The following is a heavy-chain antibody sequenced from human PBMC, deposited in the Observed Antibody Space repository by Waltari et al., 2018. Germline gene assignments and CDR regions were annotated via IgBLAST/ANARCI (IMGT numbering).Heavy chain of an antibody. CDR3: AMTGRLGTGLPWD. V-gene: IGHV3-7*01. CDR2: IKEDGSET. D-gene: IGHD3-9*01. J-gene: IGHJ4*02. CDR1: GLAFSDYW. Sequence: EVQLVESGGGLVQPGGSLRLSCEASGLAFSDYWVSWVRQAPGKGVGWGAKIKEDGSETFYVESVKGRFTISRDNAKNLLYLQMNSLRVEDTAVYFCAMTGRLGTGLPWDWGQGTLVTVSS.